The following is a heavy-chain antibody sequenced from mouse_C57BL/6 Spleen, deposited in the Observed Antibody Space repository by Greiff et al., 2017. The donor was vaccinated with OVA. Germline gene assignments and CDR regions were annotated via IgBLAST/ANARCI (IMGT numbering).Heavy chain of an antibody. J-gene: IGHJ4*01. V-gene: IGHV1-69*01. Sequence: QVQLQQPGAELVMPGASVKLSCKASGYTFTSYWMHWVKQRPGQGLEWIGEIDPSDSYTNYNQKFKGKSTLTVDKSSSTAYMQLSSLTSEDSAVYYCASALTDAMDYWGQGTSVTVSS. CDR3: ASALTDAMDY. CDR2: IDPSDSYT. D-gene: IGHD1-1*01. CDR1: GYTFTSYW.